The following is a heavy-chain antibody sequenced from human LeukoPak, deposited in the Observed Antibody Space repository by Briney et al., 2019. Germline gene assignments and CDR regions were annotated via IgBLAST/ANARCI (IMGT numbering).Heavy chain of an antibody. CDR3: ARHTIRGYDVSTFDY. V-gene: IGHV4-39*01. Sequence: SETLSLTCTVSGVSISSSSYYWGWIRQPPGKGLEWIGSIYYSGSTYYNPSLKSRVTISVDTPKNQFSLKLSSVTAADTAVYYCARHTIRGYDVSTFDYWGQGTLVTVSS. CDR1: GVSISSSSYY. J-gene: IGHJ4*02. D-gene: IGHD5-12*01. CDR2: IYYSGST.